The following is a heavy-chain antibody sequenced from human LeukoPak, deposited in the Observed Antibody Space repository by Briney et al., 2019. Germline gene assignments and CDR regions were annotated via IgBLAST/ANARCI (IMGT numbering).Heavy chain of an antibody. CDR2: ISYSGST. D-gene: IGHD3-10*01. CDR3: ARVGFGELSHDYFDY. J-gene: IGHJ4*02. Sequence: SETLSLTCTVSGDSISSYYWSWIRQPPGKGLEWIGYISYSGSTNYNPSLKSRVTISVDTSKNQFSLKLSSVTAADTAVYYCARVGFGELSHDYFDYWGQGTLVTVSS. CDR1: GDSISSYY. V-gene: IGHV4-59*08.